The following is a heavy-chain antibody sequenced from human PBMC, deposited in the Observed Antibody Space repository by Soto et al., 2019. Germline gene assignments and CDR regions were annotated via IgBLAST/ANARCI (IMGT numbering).Heavy chain of an antibody. CDR3: ARFVGATTSNDY. V-gene: IGHV4-39*01. J-gene: IGHJ4*02. CDR1: GGSISSSSYY. CDR2: IYYSGTT. D-gene: IGHD1-26*01. Sequence: PSETLSLTCTVSGGSISSSSYYWGWIRQPPGKGLEWIGTIYYSGTTYYNPSLKSRVTISVDTSNNQFSLKLRSVTAADTAVYYCARFVGATTSNDYWGQGTLVTVSS.